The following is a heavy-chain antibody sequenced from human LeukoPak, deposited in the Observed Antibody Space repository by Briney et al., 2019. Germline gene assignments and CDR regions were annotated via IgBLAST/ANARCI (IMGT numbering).Heavy chain of an antibody. CDR2: INHSGST. CDR3: ARGYSLNWFDP. V-gene: IGHV4-34*01. D-gene: IGHD6-13*01. J-gene: IGHJ5*02. CDR1: GGSFSGYY. Sequence: SETLSLTCAVYGGSFSGYYWSWIRQPPGKGLEWIGEINHSGSTNYNPSLKSRVTISVDTSKNQFSLKLSSVTAADTAAYYCARGYSLNWFDPWGQGTLVTVSS.